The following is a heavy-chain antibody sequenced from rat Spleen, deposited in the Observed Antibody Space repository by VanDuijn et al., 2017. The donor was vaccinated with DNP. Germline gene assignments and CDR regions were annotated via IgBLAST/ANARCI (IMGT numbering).Heavy chain of an antibody. V-gene: IGHV5-31*01. CDR3: ARDMDYYDGSYYRYYFDY. Sequence: EVQLVESGGDLVQPGRSLNIYCVASGFTFNNYWMTWIRQVPGKGLEWVATITSSGGTTFYPDSVKGRFTISRDNAKNTLYLRMNSLRSEDTATYYCARDMDYYDGSYYRYYFDYWGQGVMVTVSS. CDR2: ITSSGGTT. D-gene: IGHD1-12*02. J-gene: IGHJ2*01. CDR1: GFTFNNYW.